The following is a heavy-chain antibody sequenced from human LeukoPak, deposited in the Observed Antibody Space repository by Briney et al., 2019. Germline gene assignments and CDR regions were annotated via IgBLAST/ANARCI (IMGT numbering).Heavy chain of an antibody. D-gene: IGHD3-10*01. CDR1: EFTFSTYD. V-gene: IGHV3-23*01. Sequence: GGSLRLSCTASEFTFSTYDMTWVRQAPGKGLDWVSTISAGGGHTYYADSVKGRFATSRDNSGNTLTLQMHSLRVEDTAVYYCVRRVQLDYWGQGTLVSVSS. CDR3: VRRVQLDY. J-gene: IGHJ4*02. CDR2: ISAGGGHT.